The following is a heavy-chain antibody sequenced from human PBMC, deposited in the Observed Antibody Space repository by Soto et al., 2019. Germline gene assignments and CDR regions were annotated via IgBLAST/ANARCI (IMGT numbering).Heavy chain of an antibody. Sequence: ASVKVSCKASGGTFTSYDINWVRQATGQGLEWMGWMNPNSGNTGYAQKFQGRVTMTRNTSISTAYMELSSLRSEDTAVYYCARVRRITFGGVIQYWGQGTLGTVSS. CDR2: MNPNSGNT. J-gene: IGHJ4*02. CDR3: ARVRRITFGGVIQY. V-gene: IGHV1-8*01. D-gene: IGHD3-16*02. CDR1: GGTFTSYD.